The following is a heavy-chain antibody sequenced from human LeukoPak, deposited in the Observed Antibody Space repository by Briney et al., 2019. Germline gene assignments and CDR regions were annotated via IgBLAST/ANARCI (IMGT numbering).Heavy chain of an antibody. J-gene: IGHJ4*02. Sequence: GGSLRLSCTASGFTLGDYAMSWFRQAPGKGLEWVGFIRSKAYGGTTEYAASVKGRFTISRDDSKSIAYLQMNSLKTEDTAVYYCTRDRDNWNYVSFDYWGQGTLVTVSP. CDR3: TRDRDNWNYVSFDY. CDR2: IRSKAYGGTT. V-gene: IGHV3-49*03. D-gene: IGHD1-7*01. CDR1: GFTLGDYA.